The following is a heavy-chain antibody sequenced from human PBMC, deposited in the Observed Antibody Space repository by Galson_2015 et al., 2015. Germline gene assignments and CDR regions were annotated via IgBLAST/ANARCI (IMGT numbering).Heavy chain of an antibody. D-gene: IGHD6-19*01. V-gene: IGHV6-1*01. Sequence: CAISGDSVSSNSAAWNWIRQSPSRGLEWLGRTYYRSKWYNDYAVSVKSRITINPDTSENQFSLQLNSVTPEDTAVYYCARGMVAGTGLVGWFDPWGQGTLVTVSS. CDR2: TYYRSKWYN. CDR1: GDSVSSNSAA. J-gene: IGHJ5*02. CDR3: ARGMVAGTGLVGWFDP.